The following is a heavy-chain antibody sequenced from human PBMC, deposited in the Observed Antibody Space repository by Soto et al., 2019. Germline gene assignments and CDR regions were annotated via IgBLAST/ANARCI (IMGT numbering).Heavy chain of an antibody. D-gene: IGHD4-17*01. CDR3: TKVVYGGNSAKTSAMDV. Sequence: GGSLRLSCAASGFTFSSYAMSWVRLAPGKGLEWVSTVNTGGSSTFYADSVKGRFTISRDNSKNTLFLQMNSLRAEDTAIYYCTKVVYGGNSAKTSAMDVWGQGTTVTVSS. J-gene: IGHJ6*02. V-gene: IGHV3-23*01. CDR1: GFTFSSYA. CDR2: VNTGGSST.